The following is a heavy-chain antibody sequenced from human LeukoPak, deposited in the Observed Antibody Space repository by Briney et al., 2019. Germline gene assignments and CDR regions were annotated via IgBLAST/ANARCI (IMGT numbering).Heavy chain of an antibody. CDR1: GYTFTGYY. V-gene: IGHV1-69*02. CDR2: IIPILGVA. D-gene: IGHD4-11*01. Sequence: GASVKVSCKAAGYTFTGYYMHWVRQAPGQGLEWMGRIIPILGVANYAQKFQGRVTITADKSTSTAYMELSSLRSEDTAVYYCASAVTTPDFDYWGQGTLVTVSS. J-gene: IGHJ4*02. CDR3: ASAVTTPDFDY.